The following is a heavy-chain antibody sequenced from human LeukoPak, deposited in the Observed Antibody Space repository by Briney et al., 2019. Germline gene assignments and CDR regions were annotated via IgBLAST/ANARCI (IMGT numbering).Heavy chain of an antibody. V-gene: IGHV1-18*01. Sequence: GASVKVSCKTSGYTFTSYGVSWVRQAPGQGLEWMGWIITYNGNTYYSQKLQGRVTMTTDTSTSTAYMELRSLRSDDTAVYYCAKTTVTSEEYYYYYMDVWGKGTTVTVSS. CDR1: GYTFTSYG. CDR2: IITYNGNT. CDR3: AKTTVTSEEYYYYYMDV. J-gene: IGHJ6*03. D-gene: IGHD4-17*01.